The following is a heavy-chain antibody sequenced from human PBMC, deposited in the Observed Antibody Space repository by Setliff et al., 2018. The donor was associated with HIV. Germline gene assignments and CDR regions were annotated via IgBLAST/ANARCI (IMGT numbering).Heavy chain of an antibody. V-gene: IGHV4-59*08. CDR2: IYYSGST. Sequence: SQTLSLTCTVSGGSISSYYWSWIRQPPGKGLEWIGYIYYSGSTNYNPSLKSRVTISVDTSKNQFSLKLSSVTAADTAVYYCAAYRGADRGYYYYMDVWGKGTTVTVSS. CDR3: AAYRGADRGYYYYMDV. CDR1: GGSISSYY. D-gene: IGHD4-4*01. J-gene: IGHJ6*03.